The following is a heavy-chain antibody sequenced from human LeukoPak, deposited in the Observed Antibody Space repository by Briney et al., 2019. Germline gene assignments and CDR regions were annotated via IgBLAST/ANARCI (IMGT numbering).Heavy chain of an antibody. D-gene: IGHD6-19*01. V-gene: IGHV3-30-3*01. CDR2: ISYDGSNK. CDR3: ARAVAAPDYYYYGMDV. Sequence: GRSLRLSCAASGFTFSSYAMHWVRQAPGKGLEWVAVISYDGSNKYYADSVKGRFTISRDNSKNTLYLQMNSLRAEDTAVYYCARAVAAPDYYYYGMDVWGQGTTVTVSS. CDR1: GFTFSSYA. J-gene: IGHJ6*02.